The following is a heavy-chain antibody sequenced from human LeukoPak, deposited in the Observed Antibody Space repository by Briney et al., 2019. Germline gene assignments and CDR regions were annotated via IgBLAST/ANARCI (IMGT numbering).Heavy chain of an antibody. V-gene: IGHV3-23*01. CDR2: ISGSGGST. Sequence: GGSLRLSCAASGFTFSSYAMSWVRQAPGKGLEWVSAISGSGGSTYYADSVKGRFTISRDNSKNTLYLQMNSRRAEDTAVYYCAKAPPQPDSSGYPRDYWGQGTLVTVSS. J-gene: IGHJ4*02. CDR1: GFTFSSYA. CDR3: AKAPPQPDSSGYPRDY. D-gene: IGHD3-22*01.